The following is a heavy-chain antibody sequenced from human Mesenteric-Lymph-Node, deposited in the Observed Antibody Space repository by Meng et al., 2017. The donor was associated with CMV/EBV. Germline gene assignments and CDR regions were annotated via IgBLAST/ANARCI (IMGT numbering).Heavy chain of an antibody. CDR2: INHSGST. CDR1: GGSFSGYY. J-gene: IGHJ4*02. D-gene: IGHD4-23*01. CDR3: ERHQRWLKSEGGFNY. Sequence: QVQLQEWGGGLLKPSEALSLACAVYGGSFSGYYWSLIRQLPGKGLEWIGEINHSGSTNYNPSHKSRVTISVDTSKNQFSLKLSSVTAADTAVYYCERHQRWLKSEGGFNYWGQGTLVTVSS. V-gene: IGHV4-34*01.